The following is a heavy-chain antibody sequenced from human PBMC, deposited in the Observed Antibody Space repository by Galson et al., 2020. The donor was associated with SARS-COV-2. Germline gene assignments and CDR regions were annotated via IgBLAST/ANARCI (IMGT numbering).Heavy chain of an antibody. D-gene: IGHD3-10*01. CDR2: IWFDGSNQ. V-gene: IGHV3-33*03. Sequence: QLGESLKISCATSGFTFISYGMHWVRQAPGRGLEWVAVIWFDGSNQYYADSVKGRFTISRDNSKNTLSLQMNSLRAEDTAIYYCAKGGYGSGRSPLDHWGQGTRVTVSS. J-gene: IGHJ4*02. CDR1: GFTFISYG. CDR3: AKGGYGSGRSPLDH.